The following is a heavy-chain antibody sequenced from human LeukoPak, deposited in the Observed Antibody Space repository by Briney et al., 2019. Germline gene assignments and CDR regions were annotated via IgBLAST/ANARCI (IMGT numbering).Heavy chain of an antibody. D-gene: IGHD6-13*01. V-gene: IGHV3-30*02. CDR3: AKHTISYSSSWYFDY. Sequence: GGSLRLSCAASGFTFSSYGMHWVRQAPGKGLEWVAFIRYDGSNKYYADSVKGRFTISRDNSKNTLYLQMNSLRAEDTAVYYCAKHTISYSSSWYFDYWGQGTLVTVSS. CDR2: IRYDGSNK. J-gene: IGHJ4*02. CDR1: GFTFSSYG.